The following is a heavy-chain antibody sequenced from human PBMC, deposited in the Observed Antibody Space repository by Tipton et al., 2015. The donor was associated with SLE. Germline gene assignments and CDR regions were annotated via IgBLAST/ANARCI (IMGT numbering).Heavy chain of an antibody. Sequence: LSLTCAASGFTFITYAMHWVRQAPGKGLEWVAVISYDGSNKYYADSVKGRFTISRDNSKNTLYLQMNSLRAEDTAVYYCARDLLWFPGYGMDVWGQGTTVTVSS. D-gene: IGHD3-10*01. CDR2: ISYDGSNK. J-gene: IGHJ6*02. CDR3: ARDLLWFPGYGMDV. CDR1: GFTFITYA. V-gene: IGHV3-30*04.